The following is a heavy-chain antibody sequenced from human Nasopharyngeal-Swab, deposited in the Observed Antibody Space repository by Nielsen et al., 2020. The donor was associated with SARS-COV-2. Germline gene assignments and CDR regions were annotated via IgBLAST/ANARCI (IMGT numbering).Heavy chain of an antibody. CDR2: ISSSGSTI. J-gene: IGHJ5*02. CDR1: GFTFSSYE. CDR3: AREGYYDSSGYGFDP. V-gene: IGHV3-48*03. Sequence: GESLKISCAASGFTFSSYEMNWVRQAPGKGLEWVSYISSSGSTIYYADSVKGRFTISRDNAENSLYLQMNSLRAEDTAVYYCAREGYYDSSGYGFDPWGQGTLVTVSS. D-gene: IGHD3-22*01.